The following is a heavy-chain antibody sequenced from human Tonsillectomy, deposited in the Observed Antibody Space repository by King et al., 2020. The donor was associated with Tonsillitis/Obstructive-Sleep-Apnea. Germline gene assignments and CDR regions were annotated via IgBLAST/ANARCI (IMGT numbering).Heavy chain of an antibody. D-gene: IGHD6-13*01. J-gene: IGHJ5*02. Sequence: EAQLVQSGAEVKKPGESLRISCKGSGYSFTSYWISWVRQMPGKGLEWMGRIDPSDSYTNYSPSFQGHVTTSADKSISTAYLQWSSLKASDTAMYYCARVAAAGTVVYNWFDPWGQGTLVTVSS. CDR1: GYSFTSYW. V-gene: IGHV5-10-1*01. CDR3: ARVAAAGTVVYNWFDP. CDR2: IDPSDSYT.